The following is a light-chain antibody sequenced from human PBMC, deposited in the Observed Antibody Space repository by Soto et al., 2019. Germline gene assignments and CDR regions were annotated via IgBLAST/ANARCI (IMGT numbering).Light chain of an antibody. CDR3: QHYGMSPQT. CDR2: GTS. CDR1: QTITTNH. Sequence: EIVLTQSPGTLSLSPGERATLSCRASQTITTNHLAWYQKKPGQTPRLLIYGTSSRATGIPDRFSGSGSGTDFTLTISRPEPEDFAVYYCQHYGMSPQTFGQGTKVEV. V-gene: IGKV3-20*01. J-gene: IGKJ1*01.